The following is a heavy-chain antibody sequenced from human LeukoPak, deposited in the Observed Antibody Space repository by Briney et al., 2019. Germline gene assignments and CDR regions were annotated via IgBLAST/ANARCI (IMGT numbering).Heavy chain of an antibody. CDR2: IYYSGST. CDR1: GGSISSYY. D-gene: IGHD3-22*01. V-gene: IGHV4-59*01. Sequence: PSETLSLTCTVSGGSISSYYWSWIRQPPGKGLEWIGYIYYSGSTNYNPSLKSRVTISVDTSENQFSLKLSSVTAADTAVYYCARESNWYYYNSSGYLDAFDIWGQGTRVTVSS. J-gene: IGHJ3*02. CDR3: ARESNWYYYNSSGYLDAFDI.